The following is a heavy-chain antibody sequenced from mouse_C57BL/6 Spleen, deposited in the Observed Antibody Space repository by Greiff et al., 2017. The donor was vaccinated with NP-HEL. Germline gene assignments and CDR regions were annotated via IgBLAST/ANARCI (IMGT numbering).Heavy chain of an antibody. D-gene: IGHD2-4*01. CDR1: GYSITSGYY. Sequence: EVKLQESGPGLVKPSQSLSLTCSVTGYSITSGYYWNWIRQFPGNKLEWMGYISYDGSNNYNPSLKNRISITRDTSKNQFFLKLNSVTTEDTATYYCARDSYDYGFVAYWGQGTLVTVSA. CDR2: ISYDGSN. CDR3: ARDSYDYGFVAY. J-gene: IGHJ3*01. V-gene: IGHV3-6*01.